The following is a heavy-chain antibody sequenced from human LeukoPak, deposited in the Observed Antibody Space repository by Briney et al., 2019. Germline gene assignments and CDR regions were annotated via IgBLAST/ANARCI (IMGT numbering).Heavy chain of an antibody. J-gene: IGHJ4*02. D-gene: IGHD4-23*01. Sequence: GGSLRLSCAASGFTFRSYEMNWVRQAPGKGLEWVSYISSSGSTIFYADSVKGRFTISRDNAKNSLYLQMSSLRAEDTAVYYCTRDYGGFDYWGQGTLVTVSS. CDR3: TRDYGGFDY. V-gene: IGHV3-48*03. CDR2: ISSSGSTI. CDR1: GFTFRSYE.